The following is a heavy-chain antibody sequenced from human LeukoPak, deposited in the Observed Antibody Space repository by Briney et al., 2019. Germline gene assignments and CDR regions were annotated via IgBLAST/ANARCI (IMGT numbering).Heavy chain of an antibody. J-gene: IGHJ4*02. CDR2: IYYSGST. D-gene: IGHD6-13*01. CDR3: ASDRIAESFGY. V-gene: IGHV4-59*01. Sequence: PSETLSLTCTVSGGSISSYYWSWIRQPPGKGLEWIGYIYYSGSTNYNPSLKSRVTISVDTSKNQFSLKLSSVTAADTAVYYCASDRIAESFGYWGQGTLVTVSS. CDR1: GGSISSYY.